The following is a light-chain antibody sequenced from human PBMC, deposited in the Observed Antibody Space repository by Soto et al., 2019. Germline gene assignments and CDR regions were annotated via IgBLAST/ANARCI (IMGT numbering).Light chain of an antibody. CDR2: AAS. V-gene: IGKV1-5*01. J-gene: IGKJ1*01. CDR1: QSISSY. CDR3: QQYATYAPST. Sequence: DIQMTQSPSTLSASVGDRVTITCRASQSISSYLAWYQQKPGKAPKLLIYAASTLQSGVPSRFSGSGSATEFSLTISSLESGDSGTYHCQQYATYAPSTFGQGTKVDIK.